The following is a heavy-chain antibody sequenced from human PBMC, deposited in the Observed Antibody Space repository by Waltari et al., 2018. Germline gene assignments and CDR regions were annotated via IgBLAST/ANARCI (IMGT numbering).Heavy chain of an antibody. CDR3: ASCSDPLPINYYYGMDV. J-gene: IGHJ6*02. Sequence: QVQLVPSGAEVKKPGASVKVSCKASGYTFTGYYMHWVRPAPGQGLEWMGWINPNSGGTNYAQKFQGRVTMTRDTSISTAYMELSRLRSDDTAVYYCASCSDPLPINYYYGMDVWGQGTTVTVSS. D-gene: IGHD2-15*01. V-gene: IGHV1-2*02. CDR1: GYTFTGYY. CDR2: INPNSGGT.